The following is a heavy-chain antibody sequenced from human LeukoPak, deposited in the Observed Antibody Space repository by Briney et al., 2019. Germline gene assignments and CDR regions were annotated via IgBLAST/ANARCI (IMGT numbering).Heavy chain of an antibody. V-gene: IGHV3-48*03. J-gene: IGHJ4*02. CDR2: ISSSGSII. Sequence: GGSLRLSCASSGFAFSSYEMNWVRQAPGKGLEWVSYISSSGSIIYYADSLKGRFTISRDNSKNTLCLQMNSLRAEDTAVYYCARTLALYGSGSFFDFWGQGTLVTVSS. D-gene: IGHD3-10*01. CDR1: GFAFSSYE. CDR3: ARTLALYGSGSFFDF.